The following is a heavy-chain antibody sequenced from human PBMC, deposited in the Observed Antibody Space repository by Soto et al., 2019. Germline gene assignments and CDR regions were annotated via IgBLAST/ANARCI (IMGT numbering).Heavy chain of an antibody. J-gene: IGHJ4*02. CDR1: GFTFSSYA. Sequence: GGSLRLSCAASGFTFSSYAMSWVRQAPGKGLEWVSAISRSGGSRYYADSVKGRFTISRDISKNTLYLEMNSLRAEDTAVYYCAKVQGPQTGYFDWLSWGQGTLVTVSS. V-gene: IGHV3-23*01. CDR2: ISRSGGSR. CDR3: AKVQGPQTGYFDWLS. D-gene: IGHD3-9*01.